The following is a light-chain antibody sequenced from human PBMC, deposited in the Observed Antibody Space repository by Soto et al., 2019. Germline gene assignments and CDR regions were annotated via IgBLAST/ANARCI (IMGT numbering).Light chain of an antibody. J-gene: IGLJ2*01. CDR2: TNN. Sequence: QAVLTQPPPASGTPGPRVNISCSGCSSNIGTNYVHWYQQVPATAPRFLFYTNNQRPSGVPDRFSGSKSGTSASLAISGLRSEDEADSFCGARDDSLSASVLGAGTKLTVL. CDR3: GARDDSLSASV. V-gene: IGLV1-47*01. CDR1: SSNIGTNY.